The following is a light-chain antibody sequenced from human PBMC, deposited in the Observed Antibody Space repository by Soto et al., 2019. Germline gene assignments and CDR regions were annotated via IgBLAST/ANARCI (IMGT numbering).Light chain of an antibody. J-gene: IGLJ1*01. CDR3: SSYTGTDNLLYV. V-gene: IGLV2-8*01. Sequence: QSALTQPPSASGSPGQSVTISCTGTSSDNGKYNYVSWYQQHPGNAPKLLVFVDEHRPSGVPDRFSGSKSANTAFLTVSGLQPEDEADYYCSSYTGTDNLLYVFGTGTKLTVL. CDR2: VDE. CDR1: SSDNGKYNY.